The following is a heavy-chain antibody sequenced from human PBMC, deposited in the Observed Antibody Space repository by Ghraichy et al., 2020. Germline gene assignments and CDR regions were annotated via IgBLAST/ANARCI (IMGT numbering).Heavy chain of an antibody. Sequence: SETLSLTCAVYGGSFSGYYWSWIRQPPGKGLEWIGEINHSGSTNYNPSLKSRVTISVDTSKNQFSLKLSSVTAADTAVYYCARVELRVDSSSWYAFDIWGQGTMVTVSS. V-gene: IGHV4-34*01. D-gene: IGHD6-13*01. CDR1: GGSFSGYY. CDR3: ARVELRVDSSSWYAFDI. CDR2: INHSGST. J-gene: IGHJ3*02.